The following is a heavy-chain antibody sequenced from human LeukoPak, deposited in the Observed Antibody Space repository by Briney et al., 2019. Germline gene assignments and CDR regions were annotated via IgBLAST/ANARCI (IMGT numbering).Heavy chain of an antibody. CDR2: MYYTGET. CDR3: ARHHSGWHFDS. J-gene: IGHJ4*02. D-gene: IGHD6-19*01. V-gene: IGHV4-59*02. CDR1: GDFVGSYY. Sequence: PSETLSLTCSVSGDFVGSYYWSWVRQPPGKGLQWIGCMYYTGETHYNPSLQSRVSMSIDTSKNQFSLKVYSLSVADTAVYYCARHHSGWHFDSWGQGIPVTVSS.